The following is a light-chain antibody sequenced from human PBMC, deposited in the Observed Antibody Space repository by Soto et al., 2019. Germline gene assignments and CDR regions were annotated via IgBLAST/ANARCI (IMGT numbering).Light chain of an antibody. J-gene: IGKJ4*01. CDR3: LQHNTYPLT. Sequence: DIQMTQSPSSLSASVGDRVTITCRASQGIRDDLGWYQQKPGKAPKRLIYTTSTLESGGPSRFSGSGSGIEFTHTISSRQPEDFATYYCLQHNTYPLTVGGGTKVEI. V-gene: IGKV1-17*01. CDR1: QGIRDD. CDR2: TTS.